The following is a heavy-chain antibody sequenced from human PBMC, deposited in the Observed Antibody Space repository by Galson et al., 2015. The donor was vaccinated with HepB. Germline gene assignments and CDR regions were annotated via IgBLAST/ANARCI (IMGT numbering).Heavy chain of an antibody. Sequence: SLRLSCAASGFTFSNAWMNWVRQAPGKGLEWVGRIKSKTDGGTTDYAAPVKGRFTISRDGSKNTLYLQMNSLKTEDTAVYYCTTVFTFYCSSTSCYTCDYWGQGTLVTVSS. CDR3: TTVFTFYCSSTSCYTCDY. CDR1: GFTFSNAW. V-gene: IGHV3-15*07. CDR2: IKSKTDGGTT. J-gene: IGHJ4*02. D-gene: IGHD2-2*02.